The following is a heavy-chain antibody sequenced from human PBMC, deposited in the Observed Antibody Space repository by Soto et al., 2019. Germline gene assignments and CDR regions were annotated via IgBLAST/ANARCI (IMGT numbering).Heavy chain of an antibody. CDR1: GDPINELS. V-gene: IGHV1-24*01. J-gene: IGHJ5*02. CDR3: TAQPMDFPGENWFDP. Sequence: ASVKVSCKVSGDPINELSFYWVRQAPGKGLEWMGGFYPEEGETIYAQKFQGRVTMTEGTSTDTAYMELSSLRSEDTAVYYCTAQPMDFPGENWFDPWGQGTLVTVSS. D-gene: IGHD1-26*01. CDR2: FYPEEGET.